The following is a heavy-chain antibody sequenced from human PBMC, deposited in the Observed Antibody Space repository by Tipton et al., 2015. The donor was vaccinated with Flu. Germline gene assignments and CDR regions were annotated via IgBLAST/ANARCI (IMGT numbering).Heavy chain of an antibody. D-gene: IGHD4-11*01. CDR1: GFSSTTAYY. V-gene: IGHV4-38-2*01. J-gene: IGHJ5*02. CDR3: ARRDYSNYVSEPKNWFDT. CDR2: IDRSGNT. Sequence: TLSLTCSVSGFSSTTAYYWAWIRQPPGKGLEWIGTIDRSGNTHYNPSLESRVTVLADTSKNQVSLRLSSVTAADTAIYYCARRDYSNYVSEPKNWFDTWGQGTLVTVSS.